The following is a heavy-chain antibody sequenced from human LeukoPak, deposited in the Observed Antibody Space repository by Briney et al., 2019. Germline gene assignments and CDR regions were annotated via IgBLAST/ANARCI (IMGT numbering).Heavy chain of an antibody. CDR3: ARVDIVLMVYGGWFDP. Sequence: KPSETLSLTCTVSGGSISSYYWSWIRQPAGKGLEWIGRIYTSGSTNYNPSLKSRVTMSVDTSKNQFSLKLSSVTAADTAVYYCARVDIVLMVYGGWFDPWGQGTLVTVSS. V-gene: IGHV4-4*07. CDR2: IYTSGST. J-gene: IGHJ5*02. D-gene: IGHD2-8*01. CDR1: GGSISSYY.